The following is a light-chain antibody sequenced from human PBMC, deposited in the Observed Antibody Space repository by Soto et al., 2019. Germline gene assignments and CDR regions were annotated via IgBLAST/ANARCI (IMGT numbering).Light chain of an antibody. CDR1: QGIRDY. CDR2: AAS. J-gene: IGKJ3*01. V-gene: IGKV1-27*01. Sequence: DIQMTQSPSSLSASVGDRVTITCRASQGIRDYLVWYQQRPGKVPTLLIYAASTLQSGVTSRFSGSGYGTEFTVTISSLQSEDVATYYCQKYGGAPYTFGAGTKVDLK. CDR3: QKYGGAPYT.